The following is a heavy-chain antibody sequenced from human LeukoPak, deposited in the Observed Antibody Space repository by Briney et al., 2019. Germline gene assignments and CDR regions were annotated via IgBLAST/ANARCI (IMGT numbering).Heavy chain of an antibody. CDR2: IYHSGST. J-gene: IGHJ5*02. Sequence: PSETLSPTCTVSGYSISSGYYWGWIRQPPGKGLEWIGSIYHSGSTYYNPSLKSRVTISVDTSKNQFSLKLSSVTAADTAVYYCARGSRYSSSARAAGWFDPWGQGTLVTVSS. D-gene: IGHD6-6*01. V-gene: IGHV4-38-2*02. CDR3: ARGSRYSSSARAAGWFDP. CDR1: GYSISSGYY.